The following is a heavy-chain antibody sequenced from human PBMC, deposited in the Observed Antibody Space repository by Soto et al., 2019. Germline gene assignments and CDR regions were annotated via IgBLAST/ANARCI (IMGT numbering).Heavy chain of an antibody. J-gene: IGHJ3*01. Sequence: VLLVESGGGLVQPGGSLRLSCTTSGFTFNTYDMHWVRQVTGKGLEWVSGIVVAGDTYFPDSVKGRFTISRENAKNSLYLQMDSLRVEDTAVYYCARRGIDTMSGFDALDVWGLGTKGTVSS. CDR1: GFTFNTYD. V-gene: IGHV3-13*01. CDR2: IVVAGDT. D-gene: IGHD6-25*01. CDR3: ARRGIDTMSGFDALDV.